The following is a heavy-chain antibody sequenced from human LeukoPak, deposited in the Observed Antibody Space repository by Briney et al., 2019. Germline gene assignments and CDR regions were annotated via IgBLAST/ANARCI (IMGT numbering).Heavy chain of an antibody. CDR3: AKDIWYRAEKYFDY. CDR2: ISWNSGSI. Sequence: GGSLRLSCAASGFTFDDYAMHWVRHAPGKGLEWVSGISWNSGSIGYADSVKGRFTISRDNAKNSLHLQMNSLRAEDTALYYCAKDIWYRAEKYFDYWGQGTLVTVSS. D-gene: IGHD6-13*01. V-gene: IGHV3-9*01. J-gene: IGHJ4*02. CDR1: GFTFDDYA.